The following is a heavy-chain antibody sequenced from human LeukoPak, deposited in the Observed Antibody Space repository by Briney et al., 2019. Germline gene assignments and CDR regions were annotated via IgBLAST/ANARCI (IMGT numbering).Heavy chain of an antibody. CDR3: ASSTVAGSHYFDF. J-gene: IGHJ4*01. D-gene: IGHD6-19*01. CDR1: GGSISSSKW. CDR2: ISHRGSP. Sequence: PSGPLSLTCALSGGSISSSKWWSWVRQPPGKGLEWIGEISHRGSPYYNPSLKSRLTISVDKSKSQFSLNLSSVNAADTAVYYCASSTVAGSHYFDFWGHGTLVTVSS. V-gene: IGHV4-4*02.